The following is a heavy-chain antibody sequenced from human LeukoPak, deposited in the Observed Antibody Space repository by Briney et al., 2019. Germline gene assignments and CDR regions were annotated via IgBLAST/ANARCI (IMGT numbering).Heavy chain of an antibody. V-gene: IGHV3-21*01. CDR1: GFTFSSYW. J-gene: IGHJ4*02. Sequence: KPGGSLRLSCAASGFTFSSYWMSWVRQAPGKGLEWDSFIRSDSTYKYYGDSVKGRFTISRDNANVYLQMNSLRAEDTATYHCAREYDSKGRFDNWGQVTLVTVSS. D-gene: IGHD3-22*01. CDR3: AREYDSKGRFDN. CDR2: IRSDSTYK.